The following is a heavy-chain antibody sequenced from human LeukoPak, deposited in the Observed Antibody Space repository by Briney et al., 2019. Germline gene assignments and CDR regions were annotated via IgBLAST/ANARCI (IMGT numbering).Heavy chain of an antibody. CDR2: INPNSGGT. J-gene: IGHJ4*02. CDR3: ASALRYFDPFDY. D-gene: IGHD3-9*01. V-gene: IGHV1-2*02. CDR1: GYTFTSYD. Sequence: ASVKVSCKASGYTFTSYDINWVRQAPGQGLEWMGWINPNSGGTNYAQKFQGRVTMTRDTSISTAYMELSRLRSDDTAVYYCASALRYFDPFDYWGQGTLVTVS.